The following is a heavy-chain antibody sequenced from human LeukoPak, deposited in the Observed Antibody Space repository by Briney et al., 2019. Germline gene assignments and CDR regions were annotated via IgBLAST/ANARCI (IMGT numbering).Heavy chain of an antibody. Sequence: PSETLSLTCTVSGYSISSGYYWGWIRQPPGKGLEWIGSIYHSGSTNYNPSLKSRVTISVDTSKNQFSLKLSSVTAADTAVYYCARGGPAFFDYWGQGTLVTVSS. J-gene: IGHJ4*02. CDR3: ARGGPAFFDY. CDR2: IYHSGST. V-gene: IGHV4-38-2*02. CDR1: GYSISSGYY.